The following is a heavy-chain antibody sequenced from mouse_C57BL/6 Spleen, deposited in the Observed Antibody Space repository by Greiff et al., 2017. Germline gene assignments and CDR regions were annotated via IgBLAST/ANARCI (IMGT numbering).Heavy chain of an antibody. Sequence: QVQLQQSGPELVKPGASVKISCKASGYAFSSSWMNWVKQRPGKGLEWIGRIYPGDGDTNYNGKFKGKATLTADKSSSTAYMQLSSLTSEDSAVYFGARGPFDYWGQGTTLTVSS. V-gene: IGHV1-82*01. CDR1: GYAFSSSW. CDR3: ARGPFDY. J-gene: IGHJ2*01. CDR2: IYPGDGDT.